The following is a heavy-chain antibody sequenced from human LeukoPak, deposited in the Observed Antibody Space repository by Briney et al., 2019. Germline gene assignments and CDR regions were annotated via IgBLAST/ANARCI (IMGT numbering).Heavy chain of an antibody. J-gene: IGHJ4*02. CDR2: IYPGDSDT. V-gene: IGHV5-51*01. CDR3: ARRHAGTSFDN. Sequence: KVSCKASGYTFTSYAMHWVRQAPGQRLEWMGIIYPGDSDTRYSPSFQGQVTISADKSISTAYMQWSSLKASDTAMYYCARRHAGTSFDNWGQGTLVTVSS. CDR1: GYTFTSYA.